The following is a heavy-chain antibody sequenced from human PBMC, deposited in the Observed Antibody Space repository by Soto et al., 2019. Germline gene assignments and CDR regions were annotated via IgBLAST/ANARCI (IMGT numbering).Heavy chain of an antibody. Sequence: QLQLQESGPGLVKPSETLSLTCTVSGGSISSSSYYWGWIRQPPGKGLEWIGSIYYSGSTYYNPSLKSRVTISVDTSKNQFSLKLSSVTAADTAVYYCARPGVRGVIDYWGQGTLVTVPS. CDR1: GGSISSSSYY. J-gene: IGHJ4*02. V-gene: IGHV4-39*01. D-gene: IGHD3-10*01. CDR2: IYYSGST. CDR3: ARPGVRGVIDY.